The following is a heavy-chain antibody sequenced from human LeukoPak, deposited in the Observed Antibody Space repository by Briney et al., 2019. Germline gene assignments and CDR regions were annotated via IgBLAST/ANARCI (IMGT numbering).Heavy chain of an antibody. CDR1: GYTFTSYD. V-gene: IGHV1-8*01. CDR3: ARALGGGVVVTDAFDI. J-gene: IGHJ3*02. Sequence: ASVKVSCTASGYTFTSYDINWVRQATGQGLEWMGWMNPNSGNTGYAQKFQGRVTMTRNTSISTAYMELSSLRSEDTAVYYCARALGGGVVVTDAFDIWGQGTMVTVSS. D-gene: IGHD3-22*01. CDR2: MNPNSGNT.